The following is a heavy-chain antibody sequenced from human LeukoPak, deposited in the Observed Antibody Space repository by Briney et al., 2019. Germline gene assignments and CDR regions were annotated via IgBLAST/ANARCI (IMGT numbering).Heavy chain of an antibody. CDR1: GLTFSNYR. CDR2: INSDGSGT. V-gene: IGHV3-74*01. J-gene: IGHJ4*02. D-gene: IGHD3-22*01. Sequence: PGGSLRLSCAASGLTFSNYRMHWVRQVPGKGLVWVSRINSDGSGTTYADSVKGRFTISRGNAKNTLYLQMNSLRAEDTAVYYCAKTYYYDSSGYHLDYWGQGTLVTVSS. CDR3: AKTYYYDSSGYHLDY.